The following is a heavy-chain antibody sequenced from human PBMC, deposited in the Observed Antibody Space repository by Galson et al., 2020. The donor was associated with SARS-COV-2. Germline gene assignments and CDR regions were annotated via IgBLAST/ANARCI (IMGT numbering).Heavy chain of an antibody. CDR2: INIDGSDT. CDR3: ARSQGGAQYASGIYSLGYFDY. V-gene: IGHV3-74*01. D-gene: IGHD3-10*01. Sequence: ALHGESLKISCAASGFTFSHFWMHWVRQAPGKGLVWVSHINIDGSDTTYADSVKGRFTISRDNAKSTLYLQMNGLRAEDTAVYFCARSQGGAQYASGIYSLGYFDYWGEGTLLTVSS. CDR1: GFTFSHFW. J-gene: IGHJ4*02.